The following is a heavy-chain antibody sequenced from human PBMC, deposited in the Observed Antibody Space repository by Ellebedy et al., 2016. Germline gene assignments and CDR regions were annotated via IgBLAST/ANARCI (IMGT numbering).Heavy chain of an antibody. Sequence: SETLSLXCTVSGGSVGGHYWSWVRQPPGKGPEWIGYVYYSGSANYNPSLKSRVTISIDTSKNQFSLKLNSATAADTAVYYCARYQAVDAFDIWGQGALVIVSS. V-gene: IGHV4-59*02. J-gene: IGHJ3*02. CDR3: ARYQAVDAFDI. CDR2: VYYSGSA. CDR1: GGSVGGHY.